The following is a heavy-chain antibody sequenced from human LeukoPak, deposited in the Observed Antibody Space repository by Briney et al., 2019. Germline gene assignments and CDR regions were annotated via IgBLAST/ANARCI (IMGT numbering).Heavy chain of an antibody. D-gene: IGHD6-19*01. CDR1: GDTLTSSG. V-gene: IGHV1-18*01. CDR2: ISDYNGNT. CDR3: ARGLMREYKSGWYMHHFES. J-gene: IGHJ4*02. Sequence: ASVKVSCKASGDTLTSSGITGVRQAPGQGLEWMGWISDYNGNTNYAEKFQGRVTMTTDTMTTDTSTSTAYMEVRTLRSDDTAMYYCARGLMREYKSGWYMHHFESWGQGTAVTVSS.